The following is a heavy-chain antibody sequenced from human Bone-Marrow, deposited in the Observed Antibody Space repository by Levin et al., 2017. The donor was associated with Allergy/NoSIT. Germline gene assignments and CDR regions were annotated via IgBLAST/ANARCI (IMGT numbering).Heavy chain of an antibody. CDR3: ARTLLGWFGSPLSGMDV. Sequence: AGGSLRLSCAASGFTFSNYTMHWVRQAPGKGMEWVAVILYDGSNKYYADSVEGRFTISRDNSKNTLYLQVNSLRAEDTAVYYCARTLLGWFGSPLSGMDVWGQGTTVTVSS. D-gene: IGHD3-10*01. V-gene: IGHV3-30*04. CDR1: GFTFSNYT. J-gene: IGHJ6*02. CDR2: ILYDGSNK.